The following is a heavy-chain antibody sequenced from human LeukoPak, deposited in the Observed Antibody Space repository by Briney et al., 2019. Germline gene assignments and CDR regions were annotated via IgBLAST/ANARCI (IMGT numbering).Heavy chain of an antibody. CDR2: IYYTGSS. Sequence: PSETLSLTCTVSGGSISSSSYYWGWIRQPPGKGLEWIGIIYYTGSSYYNASLKSRVTMSVDMSKNQFSLNLNSVSAADTAVYYCASSYGEEYMDVWGKGTTVTVSS. CDR3: ASSYGEEYMDV. J-gene: IGHJ6*03. D-gene: IGHD4-17*01. CDR1: GGSISSSSYY. V-gene: IGHV4-39*07.